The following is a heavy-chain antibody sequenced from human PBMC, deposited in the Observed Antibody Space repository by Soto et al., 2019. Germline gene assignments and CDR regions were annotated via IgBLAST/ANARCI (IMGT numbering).Heavy chain of an antibody. CDR3: AKDETVPAAAANYYYYYGMDV. CDR1: GFTFSSYA. Sequence: EVQLLESGGGLVQPGGSLRLSCAASGFTFSSYAMSWVRQAPGKGLEWVSAISGSGGSTYYADSVKGRFTISRDNSKNTLYLQMNSLRAEDTAVYYCAKDETVPAAAANYYYYYGMDVWGQGTTVTVSS. D-gene: IGHD2-2*01. V-gene: IGHV3-23*01. J-gene: IGHJ6*02. CDR2: ISGSGGST.